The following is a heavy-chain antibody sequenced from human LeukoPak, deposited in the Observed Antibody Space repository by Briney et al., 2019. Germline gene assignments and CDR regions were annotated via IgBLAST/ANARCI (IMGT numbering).Heavy chain of an antibody. CDR1: GYGFTFHG. J-gene: IGHJ3*02. CDR2: ISAYNGNT. Sequence: ASVTVSFKCSGYGFTFHGYSWLRQPHGPGLELVGLISAYNGNTNYAQKLQGRVTMTTDTSTSTAYMELRSLRSDDTAVYYCARTDVHYDILTGYYGSRAFDIWGQGTMVTVSS. V-gene: IGHV1-18*01. D-gene: IGHD3-9*01. CDR3: ARTDVHYDILTGYYGSRAFDI.